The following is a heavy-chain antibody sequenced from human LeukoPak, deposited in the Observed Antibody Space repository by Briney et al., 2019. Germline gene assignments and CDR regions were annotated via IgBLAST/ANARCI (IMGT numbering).Heavy chain of an antibody. CDR1: GFTFSSYW. CDR2: IKQDGSEK. J-gene: IGHJ4*02. V-gene: IGHV3-7*01. D-gene: IGHD4-17*01. CDR3: ARVLDYGDSYYFDY. Sequence: GSLRLSCAASGFTFSSYWMSWVRQAPGKGLEWVANIKQDGSEKYYVDSVKGRFTISRDNAKNSLYLQMNSLRAEDTAVYYCARVLDYGDSYYFDYWGQGTLVTVSS.